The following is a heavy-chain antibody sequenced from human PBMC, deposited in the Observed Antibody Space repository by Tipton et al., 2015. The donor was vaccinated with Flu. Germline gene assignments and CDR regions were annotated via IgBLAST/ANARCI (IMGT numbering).Heavy chain of an antibody. Sequence: QLVQSGAEVKKPGASVKVSCKASGYSFTDYYIHWVRQAPGQGLEWMAWINPNSGRTKYIQKFQDRVTLTRDTSVSTTYMELSSLTSDDTALYFCARGRVSGDVWSGYSDYWGQGTLVTVSS. J-gene: IGHJ4*02. CDR3: ARGRVSGDVWSGYSDY. CDR1: GYSFTDYY. D-gene: IGHD3-3*01. CDR2: INPNSGRT. V-gene: IGHV1-2*02.